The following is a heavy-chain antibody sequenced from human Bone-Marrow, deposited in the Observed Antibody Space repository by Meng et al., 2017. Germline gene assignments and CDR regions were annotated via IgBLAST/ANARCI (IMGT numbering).Heavy chain of an antibody. CDR1: GFTFSSYA. CDR3: ARVGTSSSWYGKQYYFDY. D-gene: IGHD6-13*01. Sequence: GESLKISCAASGFTFSSYAMHWVRQAPGKGLEWVAVISYDGSNKYYADSVKGRFTISRDNSKNTLYLQMNSLRDEDTAVYHCARVGTSSSWYGKQYYFDYWGQGTLVTVSS. J-gene: IGHJ4*02. CDR2: ISYDGSNK. V-gene: IGHV3-30*01.